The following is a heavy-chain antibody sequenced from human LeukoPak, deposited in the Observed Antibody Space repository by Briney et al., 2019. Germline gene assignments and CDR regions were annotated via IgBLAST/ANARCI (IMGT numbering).Heavy chain of an antibody. Sequence: GGSLRLSCAASGFTFSSYAMSWVRQAPGKGLEWVSAISGSGGSTYYADSVKGRFTISRDNSKNTLYLQMNSLRAEDTAVYYCAKAPDYDFWSGGLFDYWGQGTLVTVSS. CDR3: AKAPDYDFWSGGLFDY. V-gene: IGHV3-23*01. J-gene: IGHJ4*02. CDR1: GFTFSSYA. CDR2: ISGSGGST. D-gene: IGHD3-3*01.